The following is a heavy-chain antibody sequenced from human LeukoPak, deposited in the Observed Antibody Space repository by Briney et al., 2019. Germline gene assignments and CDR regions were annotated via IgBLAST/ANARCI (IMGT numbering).Heavy chain of an antibody. Sequence: GGSLRLSCAASGFTFSSYGMHWVRQAPGKGLEWVAVISYDGSNKYYADSVKGRITISRDNTKNSLYLQMNSLRAEDTAVYYCARLSFYYGSGSDRDFDYWGQGTLVTVSS. CDR2: ISYDGSNK. CDR3: ARLSFYYGSGSDRDFDY. CDR1: GFTFSSYG. V-gene: IGHV3-30*03. J-gene: IGHJ4*02. D-gene: IGHD3-10*01.